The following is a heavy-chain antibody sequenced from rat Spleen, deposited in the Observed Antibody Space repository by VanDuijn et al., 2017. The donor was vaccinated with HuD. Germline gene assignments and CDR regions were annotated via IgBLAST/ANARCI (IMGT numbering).Heavy chain of an antibody. CDR3: ATDDYGGHSEGY. CDR2: ISPSGGST. D-gene: IGHD1-11*01. CDR1: GFTFSNFG. Sequence: EVQLVESGGGLVQPGRSLKLSCAASGFTFSNFGMHWIRQAPTKGLEWVASISPSGGSTYYRDSVKGRFTIARDNAKSTLYLQMDSLRSEDTATYYCATDDYGGHSEGYWGQGVMVTVSS. V-gene: IGHV5-19*01. J-gene: IGHJ2*01.